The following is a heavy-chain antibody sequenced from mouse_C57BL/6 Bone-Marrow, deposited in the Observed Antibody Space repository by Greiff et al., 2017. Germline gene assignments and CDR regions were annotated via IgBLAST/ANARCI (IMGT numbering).Heavy chain of an antibody. V-gene: IGHV1-22*01. CDR1: GYTFTDYN. J-gene: IGHJ3*01. D-gene: IGHD4-1*01. Sequence: EVQLVQSGPELVKPGASVKMSCKASGYTFTDYNMHWVKQSHGQSLEWIGYINPNNGGTSYNQKFKGKATLTVNTSSSTAYMELSSLTSEDSAVYCCTKGCWAFAYWGQGTMVTVSA. CDR2: INPNNGGT. CDR3: TKGCWAFAY.